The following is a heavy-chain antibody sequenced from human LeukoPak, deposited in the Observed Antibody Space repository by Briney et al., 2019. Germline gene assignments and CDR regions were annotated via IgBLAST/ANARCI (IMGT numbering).Heavy chain of an antibody. V-gene: IGHV4-39*01. D-gene: IGHD4-17*01. CDR3: ARHTSGFYGDYEQYAFDI. CDR1: GGSISSSSYY. J-gene: IGHJ3*02. Sequence: PSETLSLTCTVSGGSISSSSYYWGWIRQPPGKGLEWIGSFYYSGSTYYNPSLKSRVTISVDTSKNQFSLKLSSVTAADTAVYYCARHTSGFYGDYEQYAFDIWGQGTMVTVSP. CDR2: FYYSGST.